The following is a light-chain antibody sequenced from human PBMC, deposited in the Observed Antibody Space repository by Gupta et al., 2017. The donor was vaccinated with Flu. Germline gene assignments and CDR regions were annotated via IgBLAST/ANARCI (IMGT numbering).Light chain of an antibody. CDR2: NDS. J-gene: IGLJ2*01. CDR1: KLGDKY. Sequence: GQTVSSTGSGDKLGDKYACWYQQKPGPAPMLIIYNDSKRPSGIPERFSCSNAGTTATLNISGTQARDEADYYGQEWDSRTAGVVFGGGTKLTVL. V-gene: IGLV3-1*01. CDR3: QEWDSRTAGVV.